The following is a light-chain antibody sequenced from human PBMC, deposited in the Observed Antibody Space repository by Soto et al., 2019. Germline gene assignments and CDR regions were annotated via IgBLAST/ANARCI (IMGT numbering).Light chain of an antibody. CDR1: QSVSSPY. CDR3: QQYGSSPFT. J-gene: IGKJ3*01. CDR2: GAS. V-gene: IGKV3-20*01. Sequence: EVVLTQSPVTLPLSPGERATLSCRASQSVSSPYLAWYQQKPDQPPRLLIYGASSRATDIPDRFIGSWSGTEFTLTIARLALEDFAMYYCQQYGSSPFTFGPGTKVDI.